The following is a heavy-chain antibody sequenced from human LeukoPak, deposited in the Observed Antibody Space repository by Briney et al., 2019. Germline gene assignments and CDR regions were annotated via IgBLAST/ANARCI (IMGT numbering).Heavy chain of an antibody. D-gene: IGHD2-15*01. J-gene: IGHJ4*02. Sequence: PAGSLRLSCAASGFTVNNYDMHWVRQPTGKGLEWVSGIGTTGDTYYPGSVKGRFTISRENAKNSLFLQMNSLRAGDTAVYYCARVGYCSGVSCPFDYWGQGTLVTVSS. CDR2: IGTTGDT. CDR1: GFTVNNYD. CDR3: ARVGYCSGVSCPFDY. V-gene: IGHV3-13*04.